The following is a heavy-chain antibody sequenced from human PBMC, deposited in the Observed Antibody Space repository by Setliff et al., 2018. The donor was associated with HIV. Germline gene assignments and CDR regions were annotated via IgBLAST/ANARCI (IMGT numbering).Heavy chain of an antibody. V-gene: IGHV4-34*01. CDR2: INHRGIT. CDR1: GVSFSGYY. J-gene: IGHJ6*02. D-gene: IGHD6-13*01. Sequence: PPETLSLTCAVYGVSFSGYYWSWIRQPPGKGLEWIGEINHRGITNYSPSLKSRVTISVDTSKNQFSLKLRSVTAADTAVYYCARVVWMAAAGTIDYYYYGMDIWGQGTTVTVSS. CDR3: ARVVWMAAAGTIDYYYYGMDI.